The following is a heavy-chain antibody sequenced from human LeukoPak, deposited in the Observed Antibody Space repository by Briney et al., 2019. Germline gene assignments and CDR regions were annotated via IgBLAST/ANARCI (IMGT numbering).Heavy chain of an antibody. D-gene: IGHD6-13*01. CDR3: ARGLWAAAGTVL. CDR2: INHSGST. V-gene: IGHV4-34*01. J-gene: IGHJ4*02. Sequence: SETLSLTCAVYGGSFSGYYWSWIRQPPGKGLEWIGEINHSGSTNYNPSLKSRVTMSVDTSKNQFSLKLSSFTAADTAVYYCARGLWAAAGTVLWGQGTLVTVSS. CDR1: GGSFSGYY.